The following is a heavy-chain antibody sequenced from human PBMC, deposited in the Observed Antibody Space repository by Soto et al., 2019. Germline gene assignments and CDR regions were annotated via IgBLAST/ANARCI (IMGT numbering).Heavy chain of an antibody. CDR1: GGSISSGGYS. J-gene: IGHJ6*02. Sequence: ASETLSLTCAVSGGSISSGGYSWSWIRQPPGKGLEWIGYIYHSGSTYYNPSLKSRVTISVDRSKNQFSLKLSSVTAADTAVYYCARANDFWSGYSYYYGMDVWGQGTTVTVSS. CDR2: IYHSGST. D-gene: IGHD3-3*01. CDR3: ARANDFWSGYSYYYGMDV. V-gene: IGHV4-30-2*01.